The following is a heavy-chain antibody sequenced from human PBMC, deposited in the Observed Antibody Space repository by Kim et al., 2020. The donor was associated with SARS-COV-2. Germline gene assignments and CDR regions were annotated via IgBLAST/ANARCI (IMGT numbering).Heavy chain of an antibody. D-gene: IGHD1-7*01. J-gene: IGHJ4*02. CDR2: LSYDGSDK. V-gene: IGHV3-30*04. Sequence: GGSLRLSCAASGFTFSSYAMHWVRQAPGKGLESVTFLSYDGSDKLYADSVRGRFTVSRDNSKNTLYLQMNSLRTEDTAIYYCAREGGTVAGTSVFDYWGLGALVTVSS. CDR3: AREGGTVAGTSVFDY. CDR1: GFTFSSYA.